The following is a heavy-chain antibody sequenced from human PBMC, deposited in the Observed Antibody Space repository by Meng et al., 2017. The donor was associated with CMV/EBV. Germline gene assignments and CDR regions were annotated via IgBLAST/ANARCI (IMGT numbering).Heavy chain of an antibody. D-gene: IGHD2-2*02. CDR3: ARDRYCSSTSCYTYYYYGMDV. CDR2: IRSKANSYAT. CDR1: GFTFSGSA. V-gene: IGHV3-73*01. J-gene: IGHJ6*02. Sequence: GESLKISCAASGFTFSGSAMHWVRQASGKGLEWVGRIRSKANSYATAYAASVKGRFTISRDNAKNSLYLQMNSLRAEDTAVYYCARDRYCSSTSCYTYYYYGMDVWGQGTTVTVSS.